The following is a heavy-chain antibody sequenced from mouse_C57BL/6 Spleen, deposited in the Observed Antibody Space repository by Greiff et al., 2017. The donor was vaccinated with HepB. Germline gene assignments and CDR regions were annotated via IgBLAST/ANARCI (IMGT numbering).Heavy chain of an antibody. D-gene: IGHD2-2*01. CDR1: GFTFSNYW. J-gene: IGHJ4*01. CDR2: IRLKSDNYAT. Sequence: EVKVVESGGGLVQPGGSMKLSCVASGFTFSNYWMNWVRQSPEKGLEWVAQIRLKSDNYATHYAESVKGRFTISRDDSKNSVYLQMNNLRAEDTGIYYCTEEYGYDGYAMDYWGQGTSVTVSS. V-gene: IGHV6-3*01. CDR3: TEEYGYDGYAMDY.